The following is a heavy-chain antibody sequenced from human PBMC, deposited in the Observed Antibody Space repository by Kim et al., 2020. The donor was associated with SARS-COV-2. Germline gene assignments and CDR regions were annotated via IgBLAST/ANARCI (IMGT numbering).Heavy chain of an antibody. V-gene: IGHV4-59*08. CDR1: GGSISSYY. CDR3: ARLREGKAAADTYYYYGMDV. CDR2: IYYSGST. Sequence: SETLSLTCTVSGGSISSYYWSWIRQPPGKGLEWIGYIYYSGSTNYNPSLKSRVTISVDTSKNQFSLKLSSVTAADTTVYYCARLREGKAAADTYYYYGMDVWGQGTTVTVSS. D-gene: IGHD6-13*01. J-gene: IGHJ6*02.